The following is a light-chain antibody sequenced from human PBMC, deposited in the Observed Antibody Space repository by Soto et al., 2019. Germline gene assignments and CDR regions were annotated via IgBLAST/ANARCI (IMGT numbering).Light chain of an antibody. Sequence: EIVMTQSPATLSVSPGERATLSCMAIQSVSRNLAWYQQKPGQAPRPLIYGASTRATGIPARLSGSGSGTEFTLTISSLQSEDFALYYCQQYNNWPRTFGQGTKVDI. CDR3: QQYNNWPRT. CDR1: QSVSRN. CDR2: GAS. J-gene: IGKJ1*01. V-gene: IGKV3-15*01.